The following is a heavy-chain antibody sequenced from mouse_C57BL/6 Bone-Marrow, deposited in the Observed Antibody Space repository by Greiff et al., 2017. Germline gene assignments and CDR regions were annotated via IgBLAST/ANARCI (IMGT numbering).Heavy chain of an antibody. CDR3: AREGVWLGWYFDV. V-gene: IGHV1-81*01. CDR1: GYTFTSYG. Sequence: QVQLQQSGAELARPGASVKLSCKASGYTFTSYGISWVKQRTGQGLEWIGEIYPRSGNTYYNEKFKGKDTLTADKSSSTAYMELRSLTSEDSAVYFWAREGVWLGWYFDVWGTGTTVTVSS. J-gene: IGHJ1*03. D-gene: IGHD2-2*01. CDR2: IYPRSGNT.